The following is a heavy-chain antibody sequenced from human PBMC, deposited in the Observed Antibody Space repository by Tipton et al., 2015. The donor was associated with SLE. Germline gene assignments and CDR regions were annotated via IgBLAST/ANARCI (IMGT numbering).Heavy chain of an antibody. CDR2: IYYSGST. CDR3: ARRVNWFDP. V-gene: IGHV4-39*01. J-gene: IGHJ5*02. Sequence: LRLSCTVSGGSISSSSYYWGWIRQPPGKGLEWIGSIYYSGSTYYNPSLKSRVTISVDTSKNQFSLKLSSVAAADTAVYYCARRVNWFDPWGQGTLVTVSS. CDR1: GGSISSSSYY.